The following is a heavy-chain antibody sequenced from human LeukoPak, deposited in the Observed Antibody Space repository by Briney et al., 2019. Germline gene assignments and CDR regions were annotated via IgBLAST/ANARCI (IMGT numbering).Heavy chain of an antibody. D-gene: IGHD3-22*01. CDR3: AKVSGAYYYDSSGYPWGTYDY. Sequence: GGSLRLSCAASGFTFSSYAMSWVRQAPGKGLEWVSAISGSGGSTYYADSVEGRFTISRDNSKNTLYLQMNSLGAEDTAVYYCAKVSGAYYYDSSGYPWGTYDYWGQGTLVTVSS. CDR1: GFTFSSYA. J-gene: IGHJ4*02. V-gene: IGHV3-23*01. CDR2: ISGSGGST.